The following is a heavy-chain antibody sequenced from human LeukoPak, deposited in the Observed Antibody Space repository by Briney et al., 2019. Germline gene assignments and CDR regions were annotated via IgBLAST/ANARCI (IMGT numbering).Heavy chain of an antibody. J-gene: IGHJ6*03. D-gene: IGHD3-10*01. CDR1: GFTFSNAW. V-gene: IGHV3-15*01. CDR2: IRSKTDGGTT. CDR3: TTEYYYGSGSYYNRYYYYYMDV. Sequence: GGSLRLSCAASGFTFSNAWMSWVRQAPGKGLEWVGRIRSKTDGGTTDYAAPVKGRFTISRDDSKNTLYLQMNSLKTEDTAVYYCTTEYYYGSGSYYNRYYYYYMDVWGKGTTVTVSS.